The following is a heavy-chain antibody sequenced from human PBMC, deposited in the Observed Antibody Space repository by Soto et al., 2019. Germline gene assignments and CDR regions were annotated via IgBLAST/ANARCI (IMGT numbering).Heavy chain of an antibody. CDR3: VRGSDGYGNLDY. CDR1: GFTLTGYW. Sequence: RGSLRLSCAASGFTLTGYWMHWVRQAPGKGLVWVSRINTDGSSTSYADSVKGRFTISRDNAKNTLYVQMNSLRAEDTAVYYCVRGSDGYGNLDYWGQGALVTVSS. D-gene: IGHD5-18*01. V-gene: IGHV3-74*01. J-gene: IGHJ4*02. CDR2: INTDGSST.